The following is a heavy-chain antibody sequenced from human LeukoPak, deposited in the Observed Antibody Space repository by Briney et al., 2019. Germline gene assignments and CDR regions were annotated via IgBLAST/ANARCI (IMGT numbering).Heavy chain of an antibody. CDR3: ARALDGGMSGSLGGYDY. CDR1: GGTFSSYA. CDR2: IIPIFGTA. Sequence: GASVKVSCKASGGTFSSYAISWVRQAPGQGLEWMGGIIPIFGTANYAQKFQGRVTITADESTSTAYMELSSLRSEDTAVYYRARALDGGMSGSLGGYDYWGQGTLVTVSS. D-gene: IGHD1-26*01. J-gene: IGHJ4*02. V-gene: IGHV1-69*13.